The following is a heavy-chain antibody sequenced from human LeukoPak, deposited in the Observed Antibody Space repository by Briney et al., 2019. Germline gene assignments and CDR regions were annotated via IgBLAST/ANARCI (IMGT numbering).Heavy chain of an antibody. CDR3: ARRRGYSYGYLNYYYGMDV. CDR2: INHCGST. Sequence: PSETLSLTCAVYGGSFSGYYWSWIRQPPGKGGEWIGEINHCGSTNYNPSLKSRVTISVDASMTQSTLKLSSATAADTAVYYCARRRGYSYGYLNYYYGMDVWGQGTTVTVSS. D-gene: IGHD5-18*01. CDR1: GGSFSGYY. V-gene: IGHV4-34*01. J-gene: IGHJ6*02.